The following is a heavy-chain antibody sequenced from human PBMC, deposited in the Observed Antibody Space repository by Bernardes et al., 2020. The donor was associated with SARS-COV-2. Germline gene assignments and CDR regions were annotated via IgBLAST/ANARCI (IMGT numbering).Heavy chain of an antibody. J-gene: IGHJ4*02. D-gene: IGHD3-3*01. CDR1: EFTFSSYA. CDR2: ISGGGRTT. Sequence: GGSLRLSCAASEFTFSSYAMSWVRQAPGKGLEWVSTISGGGRTTYYADSVQGRFTISRDNSKNTLYLQMNSLRAEDTAIYYCAKDPDAYTFWSTYYRPHYFDSWGQGTPVTVSS. CDR3: AKDPDAYTFWSTYYRPHYFDS. V-gene: IGHV3-23*01.